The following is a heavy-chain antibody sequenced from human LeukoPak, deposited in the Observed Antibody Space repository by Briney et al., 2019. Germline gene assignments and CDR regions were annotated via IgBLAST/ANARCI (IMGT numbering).Heavy chain of an antibody. CDR1: GFTFSSYG. Sequence: PGGSLRLSCAASGFTFSSYGMHWVRQAPGKGLEWVAFIRYDGSNKYYADSVKGRFTISRDNSKNTLYLQMNSLRAEDTAVYYCAQTESPWLAPQNYYYYYMDVWGKGTTVTVSS. D-gene: IGHD6-19*01. V-gene: IGHV3-30*02. CDR3: AQTESPWLAPQNYYYYYMDV. CDR2: IRYDGSNK. J-gene: IGHJ6*03.